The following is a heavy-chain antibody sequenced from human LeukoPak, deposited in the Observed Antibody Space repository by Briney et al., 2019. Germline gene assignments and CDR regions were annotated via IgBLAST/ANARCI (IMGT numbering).Heavy chain of an antibody. CDR1: GYLFAAYW. J-gene: IGHJ4*02. D-gene: IGHD6-19*01. Sequence: GESLKISCQGSGYLFAAYWIAWVRQLPGKGLEWMGMIYPGDSETRYNPSFQGQVTILADKSINTAYLQWSSLRASDTAMYYCARQGYSSAWSDYWGQGTLVTVSS. CDR3: ARQGYSSAWSDY. CDR2: IYPGDSET. V-gene: IGHV5-51*01.